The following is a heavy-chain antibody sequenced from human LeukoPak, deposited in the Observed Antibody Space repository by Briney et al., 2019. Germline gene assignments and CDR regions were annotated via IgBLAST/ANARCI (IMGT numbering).Heavy chain of an antibody. D-gene: IGHD6-13*01. Sequence: GGSLRLSCAASGFTFSSYEMNWVRQAPGKGLEWVSYISSSGPTIYYADSVKGRFTISRDNSKNTLYLQMNSLRAEDTAVYYCAKYGSSSWSPFDYWGQGTLVTVSS. J-gene: IGHJ4*02. CDR3: AKYGSSSWSPFDY. CDR2: ISSSGPTI. CDR1: GFTFSSYE. V-gene: IGHV3-48*03.